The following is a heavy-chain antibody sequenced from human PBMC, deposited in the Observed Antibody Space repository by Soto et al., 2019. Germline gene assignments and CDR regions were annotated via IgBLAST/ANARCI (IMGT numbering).Heavy chain of an antibody. J-gene: IGHJ6*03. CDR3: AKNGCSYPACYAYYYYVDV. V-gene: IGHV3-23*01. D-gene: IGHD2-15*01. Sequence: EVQLLVSGGGLVQPGGSLRLSCAASGFRLSDSAVSWVRQAPGKGLEWVASLTVTGDSAFYSDSVKGRFTISRDISKSTLYLQMNSLRAEDTAVYYCAKNGCSYPACYAYYYYVDVWGRGTTVTVSS. CDR1: GFRLSDSA. CDR2: LTVTGDSA.